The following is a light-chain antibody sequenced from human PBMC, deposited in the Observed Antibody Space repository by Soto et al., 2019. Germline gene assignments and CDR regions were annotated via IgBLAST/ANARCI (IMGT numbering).Light chain of an antibody. V-gene: IGKV2-28*01. CDR1: QSLLHSNGCSG. CDR3: MQTLQTPLT. Sequence: IVMTQSPLYLPVTPGEPASISCRSSQSLLHSNGCSGLDWYLQRPGQSPQLLIYLGSNRASGVPDRFSGSGSGTDFTLKISRVEAEDVGLYYCMQTLQTPLTFGGGTKMEIK. CDR2: LGS. J-gene: IGKJ4*01.